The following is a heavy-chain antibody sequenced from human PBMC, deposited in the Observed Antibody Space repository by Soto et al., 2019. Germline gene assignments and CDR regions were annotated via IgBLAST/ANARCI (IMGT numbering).Heavy chain of an antibody. J-gene: IGHJ6*02. CDR1: GGSISSSSYY. Sequence: SSETLSLTCTVSGGSISSSSYYWGWIRQPPGKGLEWIGSIYYSGSTYYNPSLKSRVTISVDTSKNQFSLKLSSVTAADTAVYYCARLSYGGNSWSYYYYYGMDVWGQGTTVTVSS. V-gene: IGHV4-39*01. CDR3: ARLSYGGNSWSYYYYYGMDV. CDR2: IYYSGST. D-gene: IGHD4-17*01.